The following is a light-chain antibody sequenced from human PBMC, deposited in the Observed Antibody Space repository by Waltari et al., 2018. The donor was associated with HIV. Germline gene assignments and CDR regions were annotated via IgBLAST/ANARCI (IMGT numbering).Light chain of an antibody. CDR2: GAS. CDR1: HGVSTN. V-gene: IGKV3-15*01. Sequence: TQSPSNLSVSRGQEAALSCRARHGVSTNVAWYQQRPGQAPRLLSYGASTRATDIPARFSGSGSRAEFALTISSLQSEDFAVDYCQQYNNWPPFTLGAGTKVEI. CDR3: QQYNNWPPFT. J-gene: IGKJ4*01.